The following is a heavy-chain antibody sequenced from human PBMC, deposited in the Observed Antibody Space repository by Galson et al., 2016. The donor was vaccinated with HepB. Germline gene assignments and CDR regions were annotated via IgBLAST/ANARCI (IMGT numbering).Heavy chain of an antibody. CDR3: ARALPISGVFDI. CDR2: IHHSGST. V-gene: IGHV4-4*02. D-gene: IGHD6-25*01. Sequence: ETLSLTCAVSGDSVSSNNWWSWVRQPPGKGLEWVGEIHHSGSTTSNPSLKSRVTMSVDKSKNQFSLNLSSVTAADTAVYYCARALPISGVFDIWGQGTMVTVSS. CDR1: GDSVSSNNW. J-gene: IGHJ3*02.